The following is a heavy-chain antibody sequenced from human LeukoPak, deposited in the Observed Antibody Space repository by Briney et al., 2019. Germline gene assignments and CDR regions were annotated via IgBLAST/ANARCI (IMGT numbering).Heavy chain of an antibody. CDR2: IYYSGST. CDR3: ARLGGYSYGYSGAFDI. Sequence: SETLSLTCTVSGGSISSGGYYWGWIRQPPGKGLEWIGSIYYSGSTYYNPSLKSRVTISVDTSKNQFSLKLSSVTAADTAVYYCARLGGYSYGYSGAFDIWGQGTMVTVSS. D-gene: IGHD5-18*01. J-gene: IGHJ3*02. CDR1: GGSISSGGYY. V-gene: IGHV4-39*01.